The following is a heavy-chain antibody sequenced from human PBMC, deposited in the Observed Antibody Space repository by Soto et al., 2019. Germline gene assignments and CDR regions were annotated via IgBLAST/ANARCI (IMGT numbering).Heavy chain of an antibody. CDR1: GYTFTSDY. CDR2: INPSGGST. CDR3: ARFVAATGHDC. Sequence: LVKLSCKASGYTFTSDYMHLVRQAPGQGLEWMGIINPSGGSTTYAQNFQGRVTMTRDTSTSTVYMELSSLRSEDTAVYYCARFVAATGHDCWGQGTLVTVS. D-gene: IGHD6-13*01. V-gene: IGHV1-46*03. J-gene: IGHJ4*02.